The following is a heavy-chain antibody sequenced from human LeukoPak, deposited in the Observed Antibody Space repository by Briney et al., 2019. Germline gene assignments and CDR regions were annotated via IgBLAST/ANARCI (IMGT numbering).Heavy chain of an antibody. J-gene: IGHJ4*02. CDR3: AREETTRSQRAFDY. CDR1: NGSISSYF. V-gene: IGHV4-4*07. Sequence: SETLSLTCTVSNGSISSYFWSCIRQPAGKGLEWIGRIHTSGTTNYNPSLKSRVTMSVDTSKNQFSLELSSVTAADTAVYFCAREETTRSQRAFDYWGQGTLVTVSS. CDR2: IHTSGTT. D-gene: IGHD2-15*01.